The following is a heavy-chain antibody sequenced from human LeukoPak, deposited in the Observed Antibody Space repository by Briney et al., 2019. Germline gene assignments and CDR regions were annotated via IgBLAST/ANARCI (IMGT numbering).Heavy chain of an antibody. CDR3: ARAPFTMVRGVIPHLGAFDI. J-gene: IGHJ3*02. CDR2: IYYSGST. D-gene: IGHD3-10*01. Sequence: SETLSLTCTVSGGSISSYYWSWIRQPPGKGLEWIGYIYYSGSTNYNPSLKSRVTISVDTSKNQFSLKLSSVTAADTAVYYCARAPFTMVRGVIPHLGAFDIWDQGTMVTVSS. V-gene: IGHV4-59*01. CDR1: GGSISSYY.